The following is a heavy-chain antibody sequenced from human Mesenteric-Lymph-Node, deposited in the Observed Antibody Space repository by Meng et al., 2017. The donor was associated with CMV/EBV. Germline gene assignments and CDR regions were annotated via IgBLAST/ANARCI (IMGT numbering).Heavy chain of an antibody. V-gene: IGHV1-2*06. J-gene: IGHJ5*02. CDR2: ISPNTGDT. CDR3: GRGQQTFDP. D-gene: IGHD1-1*01. CDR1: GYSFTGYS. Sequence: QVQLVQSGAEVKNPGASVKVSCKASGYSFTGYSIHWVRQAPGQGLEWMGRISPNTGDTIYEENFQGRVTMTRDTSINTAYMELRSLTSDDTAVYYCGRGQQTFDPWGQGILVTVSS.